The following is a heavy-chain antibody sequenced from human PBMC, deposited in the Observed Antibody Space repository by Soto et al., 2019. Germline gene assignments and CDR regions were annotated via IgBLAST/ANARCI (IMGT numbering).Heavy chain of an antibody. CDR2: ISAYNGNT. CDR3: ARILDSGYDSRLDY. D-gene: IGHD5-12*01. J-gene: IGHJ4*02. Sequence: ASVKVSCKASGYTFTSYGISWVRQAPGQGLEWMGWISAYNGNTNYAQKLQGRVTMTTDTSTSTAYMELRSLRSDDTTVYYCARILDSGYDSRLDYWGQGTLVTVSS. V-gene: IGHV1-18*01. CDR1: GYTFTSYG.